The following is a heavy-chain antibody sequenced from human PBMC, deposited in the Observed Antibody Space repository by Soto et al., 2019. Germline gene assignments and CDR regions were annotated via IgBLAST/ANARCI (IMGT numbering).Heavy chain of an antibody. Sequence: QVHLVESGGGLVKPGGSLRLSCATSGVPVSDYYMSWIRQAPGKGLEWLSHISPKSTYTNYADSVKGRFTISRDNTKSSLFLQMNSLGVEDTAVYYCARGGGGGLFEHWGQGVLVTVSS. V-gene: IGHV3-11*06. CDR1: GVPVSDYY. CDR3: ARGGGGGLFEH. D-gene: IGHD2-21*01. J-gene: IGHJ4*02. CDR2: ISPKSTYT.